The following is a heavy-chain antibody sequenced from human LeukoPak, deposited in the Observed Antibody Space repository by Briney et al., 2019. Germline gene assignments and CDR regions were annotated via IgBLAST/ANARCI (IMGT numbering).Heavy chain of an antibody. V-gene: IGHV3-30-3*01. CDR3: ASLYVVTTVVN. J-gene: IGHJ4*02. D-gene: IGHD4-23*01. Sequence: GGSLRLSCAASGFTFSSYAMHWVRQAPGKGLEWVAVISYDGSNKYYAGSVKGRFTISRDNAKNSLYLQMNSLRAEDTALYYCASLYVVTTVVNWGQGNLVTVSS. CDR2: ISYDGSNK. CDR1: GFTFSSYA.